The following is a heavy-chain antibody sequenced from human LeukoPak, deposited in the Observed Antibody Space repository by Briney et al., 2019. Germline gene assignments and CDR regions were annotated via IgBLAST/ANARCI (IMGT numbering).Heavy chain of an antibody. J-gene: IGHJ4*02. CDR1: GFTFSSYA. CDR2: ISSNGGST. V-gene: IGHV3-64*01. Sequence: GSLRLSCAASGFTFSSYAMHWVRQAPGKGLEYVSAISSNGGSTYYANSVKGRFTISRDNSKNTLYLQMGSLRAEDMAVYYCARLGGSGGFDYWGQGTLVTVSS. CDR3: ARLGGSGGFDY. D-gene: IGHD6-19*01.